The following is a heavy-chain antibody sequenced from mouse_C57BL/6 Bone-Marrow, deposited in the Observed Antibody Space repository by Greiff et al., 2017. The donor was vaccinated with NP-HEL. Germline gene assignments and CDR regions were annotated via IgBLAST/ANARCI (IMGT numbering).Heavy chain of an antibody. D-gene: IGHD1-1*01. V-gene: IGHV1-7*01. CDR2: INPSSGYT. J-gene: IGHJ4*01. CDR3: AKEVTTVVAPYYAMDY. CDR1: GYTFTSYW. Sequence: VQLQQSGAELAKPGASVKLSCKASGYTFTSYWMHWVKQRPGQGLEWIGYINPSSGYTKYTQKFKDKATLTADKSSSTAYMQLSSLTYEDSADYYCAKEVTTVVAPYYAMDYWGQGTSVTVSS.